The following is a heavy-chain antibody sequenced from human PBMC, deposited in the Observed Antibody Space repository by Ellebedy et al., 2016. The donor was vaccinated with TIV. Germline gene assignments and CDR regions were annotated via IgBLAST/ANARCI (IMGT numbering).Heavy chain of an antibody. D-gene: IGHD1-14*01. V-gene: IGHV3-48*02. CDR1: GFTLSISS. CDR2: VSRSGNTI. CDR3: ARSDSGDRKDDAFDM. Sequence: GESLKISXAASGFTLSISSLNWVRQAPGKGQEWASYVSRSGNTIYYGESVNGRFTIARDNARNSVSLQMNSLRDEDAAVYYCARSDSGDRKDDAFDMWGQGTTVTVSS. J-gene: IGHJ3*02.